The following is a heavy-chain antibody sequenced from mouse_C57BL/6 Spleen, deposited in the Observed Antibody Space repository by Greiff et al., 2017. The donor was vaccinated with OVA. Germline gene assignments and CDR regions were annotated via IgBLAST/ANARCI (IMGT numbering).Heavy chain of an antibody. V-gene: IGHV5-9-1*02. J-gene: IGHJ2*01. CDR1: GFTFSSYA. CDR3: TRSLNWAYYFDY. CDR2: ISSGGDYI. Sequence: EVQGVESGEGLVKPGGSLKLSCAASGFTFSSYAMSWVRQTPEKRLEWVAYISSGGDYIYYADTVKGRFTISRDNARNTLYLQMSSLKSEDTAMYYCTRSLNWAYYFDYWGQGTTLTVSS. D-gene: IGHD4-1*01.